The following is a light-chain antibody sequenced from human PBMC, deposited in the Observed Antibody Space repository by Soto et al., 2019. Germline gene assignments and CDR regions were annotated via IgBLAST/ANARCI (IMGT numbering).Light chain of an antibody. Sequence: DIQMTQSPSTLSGSVGDRVTITCRASQTISSWLAWYQQKPGKAPKLLIYKASTLKSGVPSRFSGSGSGTEITVSVSSLQPDDFATYYCLQHNSYPLTFVQGTRLEIK. CDR2: KAS. CDR1: QTISSW. CDR3: LQHNSYPLT. V-gene: IGKV1-5*03. J-gene: IGKJ5*01.